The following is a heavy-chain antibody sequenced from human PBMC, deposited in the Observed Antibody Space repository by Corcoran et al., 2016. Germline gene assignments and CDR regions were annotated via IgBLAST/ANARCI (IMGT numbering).Heavy chain of an antibody. CDR1: GGSFSGYY. CDR3: ARGCIAAAGPKGNWFDP. D-gene: IGHD6-13*01. Sequence: QVQLQQWGAGRLKPSETLSLTCAVYGGSFSGYYWSWIRQPPGKGLEWMGEINHSGSTNYNPSLKCRVTISVDTSKNQFSLKLSSVTAADTAVYYCARGCIAAAGPKGNWFDPWGQGTLVTVSS. J-gene: IGHJ5*02. CDR2: INHSGST. V-gene: IGHV4-34*01.